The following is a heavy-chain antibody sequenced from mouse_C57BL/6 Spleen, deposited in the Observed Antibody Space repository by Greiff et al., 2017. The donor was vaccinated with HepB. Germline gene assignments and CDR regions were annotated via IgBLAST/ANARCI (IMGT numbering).Heavy chain of an antibody. CDR1: GFTFSDYY. V-gene: IGHV5-16*01. CDR3: ARDSLGRGLAY. D-gene: IGHD4-1*01. J-gene: IGHJ3*01. Sequence: EVQLVESEGGLVQPGRSMKLSCTASGFTFSDYYMAWVRQVPEKGLEWVANINYDGSSTYYLDSLKSRFIISRDNAKNILYLQMSSMKSEDTATYYCARDSLGRGLAYWGQGTLVTVSA. CDR2: INYDGSST.